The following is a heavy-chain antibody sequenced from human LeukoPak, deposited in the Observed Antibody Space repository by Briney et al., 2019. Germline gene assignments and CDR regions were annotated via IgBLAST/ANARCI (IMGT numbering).Heavy chain of an antibody. CDR2: MNPNSGNT. J-gene: IGHJ4*02. V-gene: IGHV1-8*03. Sequence: ASVKVSCKASGYTFTSYDINWVRQATGQGLEWMGWMNPNSGNTGYAQKFQGRVTITRNTSISTAYMELSSLRSDDTAVYYCALGGYSYGIDYWGQGTLVTVSS. CDR1: GYTFTSYD. CDR3: ALGGYSYGIDY. D-gene: IGHD5-18*01.